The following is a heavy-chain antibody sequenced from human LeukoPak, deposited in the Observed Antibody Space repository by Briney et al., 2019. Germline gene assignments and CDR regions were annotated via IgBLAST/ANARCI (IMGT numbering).Heavy chain of an antibody. CDR3: AREGGFYNNHGSYYYHYSMDV. Sequence: SETLSLTCAVYGGSLSRNYWGWVRQPPGKGLEWIGEINHSGSTKYTPSLKSRVTISVDTSNNQFSLKLTSVTAADTAVYYCAREGGFYNNHGSYYYHYSMDVWGTGTTVTVSS. V-gene: IGHV4-34*01. CDR1: GGSLSRNY. CDR2: INHSGST. J-gene: IGHJ6*03. D-gene: IGHD4-11*01.